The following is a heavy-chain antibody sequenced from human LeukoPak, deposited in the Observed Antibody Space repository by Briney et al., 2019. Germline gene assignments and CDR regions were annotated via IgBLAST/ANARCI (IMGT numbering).Heavy chain of an antibody. CDR3: ARGSRVGVTVVRGAEPSIDS. CDR2: MNPNSGNT. Sequence: ASVKVSCKASGYTFTSYDINWVRQATGQGLEWMGWMNPNSGNTGYAQNFQGRVTITRDTYASTAYMELSSLRSEDTAVYYCARGSRVGVTVVRGAEPSIDSWGQGTLVTVSS. V-gene: IGHV1-8*03. CDR1: GYTFTSYD. D-gene: IGHD3-10*01. J-gene: IGHJ4*02.